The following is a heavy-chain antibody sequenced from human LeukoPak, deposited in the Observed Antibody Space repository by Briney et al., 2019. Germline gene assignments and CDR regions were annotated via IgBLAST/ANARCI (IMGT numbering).Heavy chain of an antibody. CDR1: GFTFSSYA. CDR2: ISGSGGGT. V-gene: IGHV3-23*01. J-gene: IGHJ4*02. Sequence: GGSLRLSCAASGFTFSSYAMSWVRQAPGKGLEWVSAISGSGGGTYYADSVKGRFTISRDNSKNTLNLQMNSLRAEDTAVYYCAKVMVVGRGFDYWGQGTLVTVSS. CDR3: AKVMVVGRGFDY. D-gene: IGHD3-22*01.